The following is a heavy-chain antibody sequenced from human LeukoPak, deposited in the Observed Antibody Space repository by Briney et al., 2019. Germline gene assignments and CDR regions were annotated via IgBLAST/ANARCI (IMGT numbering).Heavy chain of an antibody. CDR3: ARKSGSGNFPLDY. Sequence: GGSLRLSCAASGFTFGGYSMSWVRQAPGKGLEWVSVISAGGITTYYADSVKGRFTISRDNSKNTVFLQMSSLRAEDTALYYCARKSGSGNFPLDYWGQGTLVTVSS. CDR2: ISAGGITT. D-gene: IGHD3-10*01. CDR1: GFTFGGYS. J-gene: IGHJ4*02. V-gene: IGHV3-23*01.